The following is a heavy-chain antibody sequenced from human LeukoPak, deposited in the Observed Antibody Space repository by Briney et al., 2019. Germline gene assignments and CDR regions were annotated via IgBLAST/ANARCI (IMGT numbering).Heavy chain of an antibody. CDR1: GFTFGDYA. D-gene: IGHD3-10*01. CDR2: IRSKAYGGTT. J-gene: IGHJ4*02. CDR3: TGSFGELTFFDY. V-gene: IGHV3-49*04. Sequence: PGGSLRLSCTASGFTFGDYAMSWVRQAPGKGLEWVSFIRSKAYGGTTEYAASVKGRFTMSRDDSKSIAYLQMNSLKTEDTAVYYCTGSFGELTFFDYWGQGTLVTVSS.